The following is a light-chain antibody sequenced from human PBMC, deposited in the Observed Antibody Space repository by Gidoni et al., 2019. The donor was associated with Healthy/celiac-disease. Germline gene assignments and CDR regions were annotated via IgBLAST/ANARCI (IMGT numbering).Light chain of an antibody. CDR1: QRVSSSY. Sequence: EIVLTQSPGTLSLSPGETATLSCRASQRVSSSYLAWYQQKPGQAPRLLSYGASSRATGIPDRFSGSGSGTDFTITISRLEPEDFAVYYCQQYGSSLTWTFGQGTKVEIK. J-gene: IGKJ1*01. V-gene: IGKV3-20*01. CDR3: QQYGSSLTWT. CDR2: GAS.